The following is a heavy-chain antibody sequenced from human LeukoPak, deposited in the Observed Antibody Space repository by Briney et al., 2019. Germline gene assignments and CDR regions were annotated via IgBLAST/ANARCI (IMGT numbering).Heavy chain of an antibody. Sequence: PSQTLSLTCTVSGGSISSGDYYWSWIRQPPGKGLEWIGYIYYSGSTYYNPSLKSRVTISVDTSKNQFSLKLSSVTAADTAVYYCARVGSSSWSQYYYYGMDVWGQGTTVTVSS. D-gene: IGHD6-6*01. CDR3: ARVGSSSWSQYYYYGMDV. CDR1: GGSISSGDYY. V-gene: IGHV4-30-4*01. CDR2: IYYSGST. J-gene: IGHJ6*02.